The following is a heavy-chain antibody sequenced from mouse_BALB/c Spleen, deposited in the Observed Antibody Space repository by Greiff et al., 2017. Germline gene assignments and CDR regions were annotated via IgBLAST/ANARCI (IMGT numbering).Heavy chain of an antibody. Sequence: VQLQQSGAELVKPGASVKLSCTASGFNIKDTYMPWVKQRPEQGLEWIGRIDPANGNTKYDQKLQGKATITADTSSNTAYLQISSLTSEDTAVYYCVTVVAAAMDYWGQGTSVTVSS. CDR1: GFNIKDTY. J-gene: IGHJ4*01. V-gene: IGHV14-3*02. CDR2: IDPANGNT. D-gene: IGHD1-1*01. CDR3: VTVVAAAMDY.